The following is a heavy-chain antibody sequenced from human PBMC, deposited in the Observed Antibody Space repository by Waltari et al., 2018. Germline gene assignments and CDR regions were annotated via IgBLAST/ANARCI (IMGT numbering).Heavy chain of an antibody. CDR2: ISGSGGST. J-gene: IGHJ4*02. CDR1: GFTFSSYA. D-gene: IGHD4-17*01. V-gene: IGHV3-23*01. CDR3: AKDYGEGNYFDY. Sequence: EVQLLESGGGLVQPGGSMRLSCAASGFTFSSYALSWVRQAPGKVLEWVSAISGSGGSTYYADSVKGRFTISRDNSKNTLYLQMNSLRAEDTAVYYCAKDYGEGNYFDYWGQGTLVTVSS.